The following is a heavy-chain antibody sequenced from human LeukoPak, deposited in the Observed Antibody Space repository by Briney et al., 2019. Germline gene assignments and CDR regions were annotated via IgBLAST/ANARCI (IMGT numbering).Heavy chain of an antibody. CDR3: AKDLRIAAAGTALGY. Sequence: LPGRSLRLSCAASGFTFSSYAMHWVRQAPGKGLEWVAVISYDGSNKYYADSVKGRFTISRDNPKNTLYLQMNSLRAEDTAVYYCAKDLRIAAAGTALGYWGQGTLVTVSS. CDR1: GFTFSSYA. D-gene: IGHD6-13*01. J-gene: IGHJ4*02. CDR2: ISYDGSNK. V-gene: IGHV3-30-3*01.